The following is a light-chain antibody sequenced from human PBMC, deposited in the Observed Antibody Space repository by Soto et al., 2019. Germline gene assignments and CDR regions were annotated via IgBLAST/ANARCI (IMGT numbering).Light chain of an antibody. V-gene: IGKV3-11*01. CDR2: DAS. J-gene: IGKJ5*01. CDR1: QSVGSN. Sequence: EIVLTQSPATLSLSPGERATLSCRASQSVGSNLAWYQHRPGQAPRLLMYDASNRATGVPARFGGSGSGTDFTLTISSLEPGDFAVYYCQQRGDSITFGQGTRLETK. CDR3: QQRGDSIT.